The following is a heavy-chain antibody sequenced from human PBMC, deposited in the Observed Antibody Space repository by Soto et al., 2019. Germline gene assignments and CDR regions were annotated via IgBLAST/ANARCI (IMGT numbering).Heavy chain of an antibody. CDR2: IYFDGITT. D-gene: IGHD1-26*01. CDR3: ARGAAMGVDY. V-gene: IGHV3-74*01. Sequence: EVQLVESGGGVVQPGGSLRLSCTASGFTFNTHWMHWVRQAPGKGLVWVSRIYFDGITTNYADSVTGRLTVSRDNAKNTVYLHVNTLRDEDTAVYYCARGAAMGVDYWGQGTLVTVSS. CDR1: GFTFNTHW. J-gene: IGHJ4*02.